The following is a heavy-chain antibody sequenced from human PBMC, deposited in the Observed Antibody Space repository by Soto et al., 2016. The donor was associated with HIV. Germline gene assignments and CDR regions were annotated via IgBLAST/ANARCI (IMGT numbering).Heavy chain of an antibody. V-gene: IGHV3-23*01. CDR1: GFTFSSYA. J-gene: IGHJ4*02. D-gene: IGHD6-13*01. CDR2: TSGSGGSK. CDR3: VKGLAGEAFDT. Sequence: EVQLLESGGGLVQPGGSLRLSCAASGFTFSSYAMSWVRQAPGKGLEWVSSTSGSGGSKYYADSVKGRLAISRDNSKKTLYLQMNSLTAEGTAVYYCVKGLAGEAFDTWGQGTLVTVSS.